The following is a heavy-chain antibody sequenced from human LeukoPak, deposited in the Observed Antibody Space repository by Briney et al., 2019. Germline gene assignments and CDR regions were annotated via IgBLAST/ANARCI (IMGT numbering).Heavy chain of an antibody. Sequence: GGSLRLSCAASGFIFSSYALHWVRQVPGVGLEWVAVISYDGTNKYYADSVKGRFTISRDNSKNTLSLQMNSLRGDDTAVFYCARDPGLGYRSGWYQDYFDYWGQGTLVTVSS. D-gene: IGHD6-19*01. CDR1: GFIFSSYA. J-gene: IGHJ4*02. CDR2: ISYDGTNK. V-gene: IGHV3-30-3*01. CDR3: ARDPGLGYRSGWYQDYFDY.